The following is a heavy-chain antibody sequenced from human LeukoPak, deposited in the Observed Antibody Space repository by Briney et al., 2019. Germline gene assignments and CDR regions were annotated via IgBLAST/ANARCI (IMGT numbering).Heavy chain of an antibody. Sequence: SETLSLTCTVYGGSFSGYYWSWIRQPPGKGLEWIGEINHSGSTNYNPPLKSRVTISVDTSKNQFSLNLNSVTAADTAVYYCAKHFYYALDVWGQGTTVTVSS. CDR1: GGSFSGYY. CDR2: INHSGST. J-gene: IGHJ6*02. CDR3: AKHFYYALDV. V-gene: IGHV4-34*01.